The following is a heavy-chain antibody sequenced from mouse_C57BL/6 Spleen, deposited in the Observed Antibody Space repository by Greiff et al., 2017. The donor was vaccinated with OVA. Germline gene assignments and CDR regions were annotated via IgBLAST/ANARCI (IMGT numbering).Heavy chain of an antibody. Sequence: QVQLQQPGAELVRPGSSVKLSCKASGYTFTSYWMHWVKQRPIQGLEWIGNIDPSDSETHYNQKFKDKATLTVDKSSSTAYMQLSSLTSEDSAVYYCAREDYYGSIYYAMDYWGQGTSVTVSS. J-gene: IGHJ4*01. D-gene: IGHD1-1*01. CDR1: GYTFTSYW. V-gene: IGHV1-52*01. CDR3: AREDYYGSIYYAMDY. CDR2: IDPSDSET.